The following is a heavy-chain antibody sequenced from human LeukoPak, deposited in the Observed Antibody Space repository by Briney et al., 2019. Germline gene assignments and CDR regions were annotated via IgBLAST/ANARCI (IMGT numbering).Heavy chain of an antibody. V-gene: IGHV4-30-2*01. D-gene: IGHD2-2*01. CDR3: ARNHRYCSSTSCYAVDY. CDR1: GGSISSGGYS. CDR2: IYHSGST. Sequence: SQTLSLTCAVSGGSISSGGYSWSWIRQPPGKGLEWIGYIYHSGSTYYNPSLKSRVTISVDRSKNQFSLKLSSVTAADTAVYYCARNHRYCSSTSCYAVDYWGQGTLVTVSS. J-gene: IGHJ4*02.